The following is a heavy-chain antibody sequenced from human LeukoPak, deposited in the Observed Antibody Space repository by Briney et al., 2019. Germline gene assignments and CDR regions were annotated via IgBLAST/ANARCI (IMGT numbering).Heavy chain of an antibody. V-gene: IGHV4-39*01. CDR3: ARHYGP. CDR2: IYSSGST. J-gene: IGHJ5*02. Sequence: ASETLPPLCIVSGGSFGSGFYSWGWFRHPPGKGLEWIGSIYSSGSTYYNPSLKSRVTISVDTSKNQFSLKLSSVTAADTAVYYCARHYGPWGQGTLVTVSS. CDR1: GGSFGSGFYS. D-gene: IGHD4-17*01.